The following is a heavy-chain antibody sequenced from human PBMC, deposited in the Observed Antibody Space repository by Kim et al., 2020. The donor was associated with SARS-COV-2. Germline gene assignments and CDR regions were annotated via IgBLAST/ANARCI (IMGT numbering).Heavy chain of an antibody. Sequence: GGSLRLSCAASGFTFSSHAMHWVRQAPGKGLEWVTVTSYDGEIKYYANSVKGRFTISRDNSKNTLYLQMNSLKPEDSAVYYCVRAWSSLWRLDPWGQGTL. V-gene: IGHV3-30*04. CDR1: GFTFSSHA. J-gene: IGHJ5*02. D-gene: IGHD3-3*01. CDR3: VRAWSSLWRLDP. CDR2: TSYDGEIK.